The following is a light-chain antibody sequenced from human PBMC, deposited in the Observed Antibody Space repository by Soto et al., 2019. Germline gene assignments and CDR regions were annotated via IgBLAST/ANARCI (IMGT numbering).Light chain of an antibody. CDR3: QKANSFPLT. CDR1: QSVSSY. CDR2: DES. V-gene: IGKV3-11*01. J-gene: IGKJ4*01. Sequence: EIVLTQSPATLSLSPGERATLSCRASQSVSSYLAWYQQKPGQAPRLLIYDESNRATGIPDRLSGSGSGTDLNLTISRLQPEDFATYYCQKANSFPLTCGGGTKVDIK.